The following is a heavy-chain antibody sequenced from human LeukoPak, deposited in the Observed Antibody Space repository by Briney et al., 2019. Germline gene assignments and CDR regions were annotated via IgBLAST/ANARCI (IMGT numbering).Heavy chain of an antibody. CDR3: ASGNMATITGIDY. V-gene: IGHV3-30-3*01. Sequence: GRSLRLSCAASGFTFSSYAMHWVRHAPGKGLEWVAVISYDGSNKYYADSVKGRFTISRDNSKNTLYLQMNSLRAEDTAVYYCASGNMATITGIDYWGQGTLVTVSS. J-gene: IGHJ4*02. CDR1: GFTFSSYA. CDR2: ISYDGSNK. D-gene: IGHD5-24*01.